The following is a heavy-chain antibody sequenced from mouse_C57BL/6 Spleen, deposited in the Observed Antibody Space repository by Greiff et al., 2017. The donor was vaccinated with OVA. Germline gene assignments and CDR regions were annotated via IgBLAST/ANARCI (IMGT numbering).Heavy chain of an antibody. CDR2: IHPNSGST. D-gene: IGHD3-2*02. CDR3: ARSGSSGYAAWFAY. V-gene: IGHV1-64*01. J-gene: IGHJ3*01. CDR1: GYTFTSYW. Sequence: VQLQQSGAELVKPGASVKLSCKASGYTFTSYWMHWVKQRPGQGLEWIGMIHPNSGSTNYNEKFKSKATLTVDKSSSTAYMQLSSLTSEDSAVYYCARSGSSGYAAWFAYWGQGTLVTVSA.